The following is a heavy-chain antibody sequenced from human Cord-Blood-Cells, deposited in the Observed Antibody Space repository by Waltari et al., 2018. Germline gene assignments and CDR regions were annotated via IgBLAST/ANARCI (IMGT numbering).Heavy chain of an antibody. J-gene: IGHJ5*02. D-gene: IGHD1-26*01. CDR3: ARLGATESGSFDP. CDR2: ISYDGSNK. Sequence: QVQLVESGGGVVQPGRSLRLSCAASGFTFSSYALHWVRQAPGKGLVWVAVISYDGSNKYYADSVKGRFTISRDNSKNTLYLQMNSLRAEDTAVYYCARLGATESGSFDPWGQGTLVTVSS. CDR1: GFTFSSYA. V-gene: IGHV3-30-3*01.